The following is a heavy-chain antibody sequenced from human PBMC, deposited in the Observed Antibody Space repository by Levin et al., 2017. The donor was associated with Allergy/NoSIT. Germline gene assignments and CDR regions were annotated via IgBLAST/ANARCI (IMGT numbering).Heavy chain of an antibody. J-gene: IGHJ5*02. CDR2: IYYSGST. D-gene: IGHD5-24*01. CDR3: ARGTWLQSYWFDP. Sequence: PSETLSLTCTVSGGSISSYYWSWIRQPPGKGLEWIGYIYYSGSTNYNPSLMSRVTISVDTSKNQFSLKLSSVTAADTAVYYCARGTWLQSYWFDPWGQGPLVTVSS. CDR1: GGSISSYY. V-gene: IGHV4-59*01.